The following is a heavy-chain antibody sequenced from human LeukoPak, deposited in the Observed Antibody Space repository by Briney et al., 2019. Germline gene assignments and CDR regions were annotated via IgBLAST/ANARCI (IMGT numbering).Heavy chain of an antibody. Sequence: PSDTLSLTCTVSGGSLSSYYWSWIRQPPGKGLEWIGYIYSRGLTRGSTNYNPSLKSRVTISVDTSKNQFSLKLSSVTAADTAVYYCARDQEYSGSYYRYFDFWGQGALVTVSS. CDR2: IYSRGLTRGST. V-gene: IGHV4-59*01. CDR3: ARDQEYSGSYYRYFDF. D-gene: IGHD1-26*01. CDR1: GGSLSSYY. J-gene: IGHJ4*02.